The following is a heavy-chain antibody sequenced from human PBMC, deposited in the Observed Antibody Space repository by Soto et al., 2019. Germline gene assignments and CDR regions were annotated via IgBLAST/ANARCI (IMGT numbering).Heavy chain of an antibody. V-gene: IGHV3-7*01. CDR3: AREYAFLEWLLKENYYYYGMDV. Sequence: PGGSLRLSCEGTGFNFSSYWMHWVRQAPGKGLEWVANTRRDASETYYADSVKGRFTISRDNAKNSLYLQMNSLRAEDSAVYYCAREYAFLEWLLKENYYYYGMDVWGQGTTVTVSS. D-gene: IGHD3-3*02. CDR2: TRRDASET. CDR1: GFNFSSYW. J-gene: IGHJ6*02.